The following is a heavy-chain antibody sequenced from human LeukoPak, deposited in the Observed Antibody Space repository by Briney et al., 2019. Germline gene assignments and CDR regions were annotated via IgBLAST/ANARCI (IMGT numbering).Heavy chain of an antibody. CDR1: GYTFTGYY. J-gene: IGHJ4*02. Sequence: PWASVKVSCKASGYTFTGYYMHWVRQAPGQGLEWMGWINPNSGGTNYAQKFQGRVTMTRDTSISTAYVELSRLRSDDTAVYYCARYYYDSSGYYFFDYWGQGTLVTVSS. D-gene: IGHD3-22*01. CDR3: ARYYYDSSGYYFFDY. CDR2: INPNSGGT. V-gene: IGHV1-2*02.